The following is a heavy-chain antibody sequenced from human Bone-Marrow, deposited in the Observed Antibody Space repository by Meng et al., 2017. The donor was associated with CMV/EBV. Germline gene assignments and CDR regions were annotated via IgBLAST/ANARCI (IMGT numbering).Heavy chain of an antibody. V-gene: IGHV1-69*10. Sequence: SVKVSCKASGGTFSSYAISWVRQAPGQGLEWMGGIIPILGIANYAQKFQGRVTITADKSTSTAYMALSSLRSEDTAVYYCARLYSNYYYYYYYGMDVWGQGTTVTVSS. CDR3: ARLYSNYYYYYYYGMDV. D-gene: IGHD4-11*01. J-gene: IGHJ6*02. CDR2: IIPILGIA. CDR1: GGTFSSYA.